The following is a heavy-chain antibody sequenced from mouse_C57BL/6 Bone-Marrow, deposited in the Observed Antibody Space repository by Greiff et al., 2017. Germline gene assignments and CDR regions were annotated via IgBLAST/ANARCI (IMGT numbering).Heavy chain of an antibody. CDR2: ISSGGSYT. CDR3: ARHGGYYVYYFDE. Sequence: EVKLVESGGDLVKPGGSLKLSCAASGFTFSSYGMSWVRQTPDKRLEWVATISSGGSYTYYPDSVKGRFTISRDNAKNTLYLQMSSLKSEDTAMYYCARHGGYYVYYFDEWGQGTTLTVSS. J-gene: IGHJ2*01. CDR1: GFTFSSYG. V-gene: IGHV5-6*01. D-gene: IGHD2-3*01.